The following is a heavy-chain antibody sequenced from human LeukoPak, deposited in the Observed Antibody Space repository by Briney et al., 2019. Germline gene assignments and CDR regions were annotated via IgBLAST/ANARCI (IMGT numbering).Heavy chain of an antibody. V-gene: IGHV1-2*04. Sequence: ASVKVSCKASGYTFTGYYTHWVRQAPGQGLEWMGWINPNSGGTNYAQKFQGWVTMTRDTSISTAYMELSRLRSDDTAVYYCARGVLPAAQIADYYYYYYMDVWGKGTTVTVSS. D-gene: IGHD2-2*01. CDR1: GYTFTGYY. J-gene: IGHJ6*03. CDR2: INPNSGGT. CDR3: ARGVLPAAQIADYYYYYYMDV.